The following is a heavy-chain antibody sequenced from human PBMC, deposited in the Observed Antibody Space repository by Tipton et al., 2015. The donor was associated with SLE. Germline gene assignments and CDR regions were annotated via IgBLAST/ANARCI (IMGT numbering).Heavy chain of an antibody. CDR2: IYYSGST. J-gene: IGHJ3*02. CDR1: GGSISSHY. CDR3: ARASYSGSLDI. V-gene: IGHV4-59*11. D-gene: IGHD1-26*01. Sequence: TLSLTCTVSGGSISSHYWSWIRQPPGEGLEWIGYIYYSGSTNYNPSLKSRVTISVDTSKNQFSLKLSSVTAADTAVYYCARASYSGSLDIWGQGTMVTVSS.